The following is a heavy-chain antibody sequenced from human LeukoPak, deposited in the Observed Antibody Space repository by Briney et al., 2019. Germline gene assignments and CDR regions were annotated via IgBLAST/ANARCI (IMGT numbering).Heavy chain of an antibody. CDR1: RCTFTSYG. CDR3: ARGVPYYFDY. Sequence: GASVKVSCKASRCTFTSYGLSWVRQAPGQGLEWMGWINPNSGGTNYAQKFQGRVTMTRDTSISTAYMELSRLRSDDTAVYYCARGVPYYFDYWGQGSLITVSS. J-gene: IGHJ4*02. CDR2: INPNSGGT. D-gene: IGHD1-1*01. V-gene: IGHV1-2*02.